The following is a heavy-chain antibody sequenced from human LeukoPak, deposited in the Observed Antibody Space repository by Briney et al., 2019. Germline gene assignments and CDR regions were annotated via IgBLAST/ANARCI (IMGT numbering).Heavy chain of an antibody. J-gene: IGHJ3*02. CDR3: ARGPAVAGILAFDI. CDR1: GYTFTSYA. D-gene: IGHD6-19*01. Sequence: AASVKVSCKASGYTFTSYAMHWVRRAPGQRLEWMGWINAGNGNTKYSQKFQGRVTITRDTSASTAYMELSSLRSEDTAVYYCARGPAVAGILAFDIWGQGTMVTVS. V-gene: IGHV1-3*01. CDR2: INAGNGNT.